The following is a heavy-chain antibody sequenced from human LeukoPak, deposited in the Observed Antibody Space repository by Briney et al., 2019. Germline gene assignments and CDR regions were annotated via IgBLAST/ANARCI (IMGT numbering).Heavy chain of an antibody. Sequence: GSLRLSCAASGFTFSSYSINWVRQTPGKGLEWVSSISSSSSYIYYADSLKGRFTISRDNAKNSLYLQMNSLRAEDTAVYYCAGTSSENYYAMDVWGQGTTVTVSS. J-gene: IGHJ6*02. CDR2: ISSSSSYI. CDR3: AGTSSENYYAMDV. V-gene: IGHV3-21*01. D-gene: IGHD3-22*01. CDR1: GFTFSSYS.